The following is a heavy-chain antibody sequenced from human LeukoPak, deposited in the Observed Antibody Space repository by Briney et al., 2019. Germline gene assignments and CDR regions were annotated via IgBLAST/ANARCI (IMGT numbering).Heavy chain of an antibody. Sequence: PGGSLRLSCAASGFTVSSNYMSWVRQAPGKGLEWVSVIYSGGSTYYADSVKGRFTISRDNSKNTLYLQMNSLRAEDTAVYYCARVMVRDLDAFDIWGQGTMVTVSS. CDR3: ARVMVRDLDAFDI. D-gene: IGHD3-10*01. CDR2: IYSGGST. J-gene: IGHJ3*02. V-gene: IGHV3-53*01. CDR1: GFTVSSNY.